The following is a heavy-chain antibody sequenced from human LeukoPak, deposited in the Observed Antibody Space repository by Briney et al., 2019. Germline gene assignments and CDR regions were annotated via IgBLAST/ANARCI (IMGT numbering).Heavy chain of an antibody. Sequence: ASVKVSCKASGYTFTSYYMHWVRQAPGQGLEWMGIINPSGGSTSYAQKLQGRVTMTTDTSTSTAYMELRSLRSDDTAVYYCARVPPANSYEVGYWGQGTLVTVSS. CDR1: GYTFTSYY. V-gene: IGHV1-46*01. CDR2: INPSGGST. D-gene: IGHD4/OR15-4a*01. J-gene: IGHJ4*02. CDR3: ARVPPANSYEVGY.